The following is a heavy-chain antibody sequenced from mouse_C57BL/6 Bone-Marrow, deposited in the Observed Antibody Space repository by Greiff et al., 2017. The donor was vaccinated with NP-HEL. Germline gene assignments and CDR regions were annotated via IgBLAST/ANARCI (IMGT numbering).Heavy chain of an antibody. Sequence: VHVKQSGPELVKPGASVKISCKASGYSFTGYYMNWVKQSPEKSLEWIGEINPSTGGTTYNQKFKAKATLTVDKSSSTAYMQLKSLTSEDSAVYYCAREGLGYWGQGTTLTVSS. V-gene: IGHV1-42*01. CDR3: AREGLGY. J-gene: IGHJ2*01. D-gene: IGHD3-1*01. CDR2: INPSTGGT. CDR1: GYSFTGYY.